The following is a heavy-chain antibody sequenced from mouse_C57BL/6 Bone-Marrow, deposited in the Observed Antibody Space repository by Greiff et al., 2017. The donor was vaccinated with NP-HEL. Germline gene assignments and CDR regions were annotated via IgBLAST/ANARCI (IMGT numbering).Heavy chain of an antibody. Sequence: EVMLVESEGGLVQPGSSMKLSCTASGFTFSDYYMAWVRQVPEKGLEWVANINYDGSSTYYLDSLKSRFIISRDNAKNILYLQMSSLKSEDTATYYCARGGRGRCFDYWGQGTTLTVSS. CDR1: GFTFSDYY. D-gene: IGHD3-3*01. V-gene: IGHV5-16*01. CDR3: ARGGRGRCFDY. J-gene: IGHJ2*01. CDR2: INYDGSST.